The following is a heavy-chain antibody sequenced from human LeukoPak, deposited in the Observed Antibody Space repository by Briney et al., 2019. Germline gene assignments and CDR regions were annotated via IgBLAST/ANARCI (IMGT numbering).Heavy chain of an antibody. CDR3: ARDNSYAFDY. D-gene: IGHD3-16*01. CDR1: GFTFSNYN. J-gene: IGHJ4*02. CDR2: ISTSSSTI. Sequence: GGSLRLSCAASGFTFSNYNMHWVRQAPGKGLEWISYISTSSSTIYYTDSVRGRFTTSRDNAKNSLYLQMNSLRDEDTAVYYCARDNSYAFDYWGQGTLVTGSS. V-gene: IGHV3-48*02.